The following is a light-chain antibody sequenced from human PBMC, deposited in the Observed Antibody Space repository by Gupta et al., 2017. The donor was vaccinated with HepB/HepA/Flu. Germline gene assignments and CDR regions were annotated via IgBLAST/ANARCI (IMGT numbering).Light chain of an antibody. V-gene: IGKV1-39*01. CDR1: QSISSY. CDR2: AAS. J-gene: IGKJ2*01. CDR3: QQSYSTPPMYT. Sequence: DIQMTQSPSCLCASVGDRVTITCRASQSISSYLNWYQQKPGKAPKLLIYAASSLQSGVPSRFSGSGSGTDFTLTISSLQPEDFATYYCQQSYSTPPMYTFGQGTKLEIK.